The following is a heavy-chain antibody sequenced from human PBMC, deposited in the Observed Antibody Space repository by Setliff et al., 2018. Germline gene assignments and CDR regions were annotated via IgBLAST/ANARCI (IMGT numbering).Heavy chain of an antibody. CDR3: ARQEDDYGSGRSDVDWFDP. D-gene: IGHD3-10*01. Sequence: SETLSLTCTVSRGSISSSSYYWGWIRQPQGKGLEWNGSIYYSGSTYYNPSLKSRGTITVDTSKNQFSLKPSSVTAADTAVYYCARQEDDYGSGRSDVDWFDPWGQGTLVTVSS. J-gene: IGHJ5*02. CDR2: IYYSGST. CDR1: RGSISSSSYY. V-gene: IGHV4-39*01.